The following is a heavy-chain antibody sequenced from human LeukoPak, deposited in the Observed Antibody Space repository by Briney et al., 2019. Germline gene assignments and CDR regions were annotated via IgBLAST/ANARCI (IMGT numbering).Heavy chain of an antibody. Sequence: PGGSLRLSCAASGFTFSSYSMNWVRQAPGKGLEWVSSISSSSSYIYYADSVKGRFTFSRDNAKNSLYLQMNSLRAEDTAVYYCARDSSGWYYFDYWGQGTLVTVSS. D-gene: IGHD6-19*01. CDR3: ARDSSGWYYFDY. J-gene: IGHJ4*02. CDR1: GFTFSSYS. CDR2: ISSSSSYI. V-gene: IGHV3-21*01.